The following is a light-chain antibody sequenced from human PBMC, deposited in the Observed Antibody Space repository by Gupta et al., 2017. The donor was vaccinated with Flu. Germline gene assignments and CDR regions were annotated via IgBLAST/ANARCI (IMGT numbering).Light chain of an antibody. CDR3: QQYNNWLSWT. CDR2: CAS. J-gene: IGKJ1*01. CDR1: QSVSSN. V-gene: IGKV3-15*01. Sequence: EIVMTQSPATLSVSPGERATLSCRASQSVSSNLAWYQQKPGQAPRLLIYCASTRATGIPARFSGSGSGTEFTLTISSLQSEDFAVDYCQQYNNWLSWTFGQGTKVEIK.